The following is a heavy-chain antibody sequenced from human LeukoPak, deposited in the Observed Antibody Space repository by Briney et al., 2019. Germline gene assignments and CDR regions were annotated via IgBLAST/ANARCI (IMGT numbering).Heavy chain of an antibody. V-gene: IGHV3-11*01. D-gene: IGHD5-18*01. J-gene: IGHJ4*02. CDR1: GGSISSSNW. CDR3: ALAKRGYSSSALSYFDY. Sequence: GTLSLTCAVSGGSISSSNWWSWVRQPPGKGLEWVSYISNSGSSIYYADSVRGRFTISRDNAKNSLYLQMNSLRAEDTAVYYCALAKRGYSSSALSYFDYWGQGTLVTVSS. CDR2: ISNSGSSI.